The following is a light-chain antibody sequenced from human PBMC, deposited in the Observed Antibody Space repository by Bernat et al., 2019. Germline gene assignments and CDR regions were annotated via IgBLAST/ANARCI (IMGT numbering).Light chain of an antibody. CDR3: SSYSGSNNFV. CDR2: DVT. Sequence: QSALTQPASVSGSPGQSVTVSCTGTSSDVGTYNLVSWYQQHPGKAPKLMIYDVTKRPSGVSNRFSGSKSGNTASLTISGLQAEDEADYYCSSYSGSNNFVFGTGTKVTVL. J-gene: IGLJ1*01. V-gene: IGLV2-23*02. CDR1: SSDVGTYNL.